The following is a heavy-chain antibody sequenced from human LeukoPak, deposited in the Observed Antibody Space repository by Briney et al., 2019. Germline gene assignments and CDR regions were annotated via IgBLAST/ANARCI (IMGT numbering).Heavy chain of an antibody. Sequence: ASLKVSCKASGYTFTSYGISWVRQAPGQGLEWMGGISAYNGNTNYAQKLQGRVTMTTDTSTSTAYMELRSLRSDDTAVYYCARDTGRTYYYDSSGYFDYWGQGTLVTVSS. CDR1: GYTFTSYG. CDR3: ARDTGRTYYYDSSGYFDY. J-gene: IGHJ4*02. D-gene: IGHD3-22*01. CDR2: ISAYNGNT. V-gene: IGHV1-18*01.